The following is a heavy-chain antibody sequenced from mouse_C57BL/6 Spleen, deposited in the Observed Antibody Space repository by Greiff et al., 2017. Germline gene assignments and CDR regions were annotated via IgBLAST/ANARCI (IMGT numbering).Heavy chain of an antibody. V-gene: IGHV1-50*01. J-gene: IGHJ4*01. CDR1: GYTFTSYW. Sequence: VQLQQSGAELVKPGASVKLSCKASGYTFTSYWMQWVKQRPGQGLEWIGEIDPSDSYTNYNQKFKGKATLTVDTSSSTAYMQLSSLTSEDSAVYYCARSGSKSAMDYWGQGTAVTVSS. CDR3: ARSGSKSAMDY. D-gene: IGHD2-5*01. CDR2: IDPSDSYT.